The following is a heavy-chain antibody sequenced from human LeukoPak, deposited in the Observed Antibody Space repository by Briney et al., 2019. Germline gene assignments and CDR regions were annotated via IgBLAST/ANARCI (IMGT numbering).Heavy chain of an antibody. CDR1: GYTFTSYG. CDR2: ISAYNGNT. Sequence: ASVKVSCTASGYTFTSYGIRWVRQAPGQGLEWMGWISAYNGNTNYAQKLQGRVTIITDTSTSTAYMELRSLRSDDTAVYYCARDTGTAGYYYMDVWGKRTTVTVSS. CDR3: ARDTGTAGYYYMDV. J-gene: IGHJ6*03. D-gene: IGHD4-17*01. V-gene: IGHV1-18*01.